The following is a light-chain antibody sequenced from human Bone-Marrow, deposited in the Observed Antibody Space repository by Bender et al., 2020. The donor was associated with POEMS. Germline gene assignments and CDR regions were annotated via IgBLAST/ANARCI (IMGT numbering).Light chain of an antibody. CDR1: SSDIGFYNY. Sequence: QSALAQPASVSGSPGQSISISCTGTSSDIGFYNYVSWYQQHPGKVPRLIIYDVSKRPSGGSNRFSGSKSGNTASLTISGLQAEDEADYYCRSYASRSTYVFGGGTTLTVL. V-gene: IGLV2-14*03. J-gene: IGLJ1*01. CDR3: RSYASRSTYV. CDR2: DVS.